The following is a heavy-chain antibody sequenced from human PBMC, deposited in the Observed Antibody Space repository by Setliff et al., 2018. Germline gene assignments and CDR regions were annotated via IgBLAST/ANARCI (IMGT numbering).Heavy chain of an antibody. CDR1: GYSFTSYY. Sequence: ASVKVSCKATGYSFTSYYIHWVRRAPGQGLEWMGWISGHNGNTNYAQKFQGRVTLTTDTSTDTAYMELRGLRFDDTAIYYCAKEPAVTMTESIRRSYYDYALDVWGQGTAVTVSS. D-gene: IGHD3-22*01. CDR2: ISGHNGNT. CDR3: AKEPAVTMTESIRRSYYDYALDV. V-gene: IGHV1-18*04. J-gene: IGHJ6*02.